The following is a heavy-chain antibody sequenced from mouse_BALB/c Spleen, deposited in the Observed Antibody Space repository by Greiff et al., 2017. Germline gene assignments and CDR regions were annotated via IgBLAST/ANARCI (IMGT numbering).Heavy chain of an antibody. Sequence: VKLVESGPGLVAPSQSLSITCTVSGFSLTGYGVNWVRQPPGKGLEWLGMIWGDGSTDYNSALNSRLSISKDNSKSHVFLKMNSLQTDDTARYYCARDRGNYDYDEGVLAYWGQGTLVTVSA. V-gene: IGHV2-6-7*01. CDR1: GFSLTGYG. D-gene: IGHD2-4*01. CDR2: IWGDGST. J-gene: IGHJ3*01. CDR3: ARDRGNYDYDEGVLAY.